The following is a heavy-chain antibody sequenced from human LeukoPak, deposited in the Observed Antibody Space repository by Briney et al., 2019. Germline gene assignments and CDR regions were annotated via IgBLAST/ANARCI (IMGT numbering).Heavy chain of an antibody. V-gene: IGHV3-64D*06. CDR1: GFTFSNAW. Sequence: AGGSLRLSCAASGFTFSNAWMSWVRQAPGKGLEYVSAISSNGGSTYYADSVKGRFTISRDNSKNTLYLQMSSLRAEDTAVYYCVKDGSGSYYTYYFDYWGQGTLVTVSS. D-gene: IGHD3-10*01. J-gene: IGHJ4*02. CDR2: ISSNGGST. CDR3: VKDGSGSYYTYYFDY.